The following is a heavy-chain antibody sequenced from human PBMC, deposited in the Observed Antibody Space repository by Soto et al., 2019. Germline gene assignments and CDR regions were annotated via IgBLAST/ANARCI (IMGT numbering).Heavy chain of an antibody. CDR1: GFTFSSYS. D-gene: IGHD6-13*01. Sequence: GGSLRLSCAASGFTFSSYSMNWVRQAPGKGLEWVSYISSSSSTKYYADSVKGRFTISRDNAKNSLYLQMNSLRAEDTAVYYCAREGREDSSSWYPDYYFDYWGQGTLVTVSS. V-gene: IGHV3-48*01. CDR2: ISSSSSTK. J-gene: IGHJ4*02. CDR3: AREGREDSSSWYPDYYFDY.